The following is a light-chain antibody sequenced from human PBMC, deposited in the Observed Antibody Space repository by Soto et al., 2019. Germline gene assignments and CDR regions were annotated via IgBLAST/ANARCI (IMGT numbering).Light chain of an antibody. CDR2: GAS. Sequence: EIVLTQSPAALSVSPGGRATLSCRASQDVMYDLAWYQQKPGQAPRLLVYGASTRATDAPPRFRGSGSGREFRLTISSLQSEDFATYYCQQYRSWPRMFGQGSRVDIK. V-gene: IGKV3-15*01. J-gene: IGKJ1*01. CDR3: QQYRSWPRM. CDR1: QDVMYD.